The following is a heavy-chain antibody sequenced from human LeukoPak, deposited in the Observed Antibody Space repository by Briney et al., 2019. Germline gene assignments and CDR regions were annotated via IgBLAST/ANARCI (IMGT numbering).Heavy chain of an antibody. V-gene: IGHV1-2*02. CDR1: GYTFTGCY. CDR3: ARAGVIYYDSSGYYFDY. Sequence: ASVKVSCKASGYTFTGCYMHWVRQAPGQGLEWMGWINPNSGGTNYAQKFQGRVTMTRDTSISTAYMELSRLRSDDTAVYYCARAGVIYYDSSGYYFDYWGQGTLVTVSS. J-gene: IGHJ4*02. CDR2: INPNSGGT. D-gene: IGHD3-22*01.